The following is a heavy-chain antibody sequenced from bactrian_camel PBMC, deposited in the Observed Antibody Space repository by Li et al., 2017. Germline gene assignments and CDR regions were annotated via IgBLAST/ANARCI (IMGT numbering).Heavy chain of an antibody. CDR3: AAEGPVSTCTFNSLASGEYPY. V-gene: IGHV3S53*01. CDR2: IDTDGST. CDR1: RYMYDNGC. J-gene: IGHJ4*01. Sequence: HVQLVESGGGSVQAGGSLRLSCAASRYMYDNGCMGWFRQAPGKEREGVATIDTDGSTRYADSVKGRFTLSKDNAKNTLYLQMNSLKPEDSAMYYCAAEGPVSTCTFNSLASGEYPYWGQGTQVTVS. D-gene: IGHD1*01.